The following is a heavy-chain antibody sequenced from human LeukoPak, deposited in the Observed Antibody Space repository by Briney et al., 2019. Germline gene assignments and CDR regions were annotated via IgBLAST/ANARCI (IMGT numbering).Heavy chain of an antibody. CDR1: GAPISSYY. Sequence: SETLSLTCTVSGAPISSYYWSWIRQPPGKGLEFIGYVYYSGGTNYNPSLKSRVTISADTSKNQFSLKLSSVTAADTAVYYCASGSMVRGVSNWYFDLWGRGTLVTVSS. CDR2: VYYSGGT. J-gene: IGHJ2*01. V-gene: IGHV4-59*01. D-gene: IGHD3-10*01. CDR3: ASGSMVRGVSNWYFDL.